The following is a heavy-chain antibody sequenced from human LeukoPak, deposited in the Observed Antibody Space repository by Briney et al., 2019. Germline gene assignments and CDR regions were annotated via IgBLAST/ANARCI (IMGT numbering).Heavy chain of an antibody. CDR3: AREPLLYDSSGYYYMNAFDI. CDR2: IIPIFGTA. V-gene: IGHV1-69*01. CDR1: GGTFSSYA. Sequence: ASVKVSCKASGGTFSSYAISWVRQAPGQGLEWMGGIIPIFGTANYAQKFQGRVTITADESTSTAYMELSSLRSEDTAVYYCAREPLLYDSSGYYYMNAFDIWGQGTMVTVSS. D-gene: IGHD3-22*01. J-gene: IGHJ3*02.